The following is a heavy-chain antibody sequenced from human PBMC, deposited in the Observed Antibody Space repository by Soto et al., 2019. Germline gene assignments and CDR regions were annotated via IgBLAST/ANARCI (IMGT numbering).Heavy chain of an antibody. Sequence: QVQLVESGGGVVQPGRSLRLSCAASGFTFSSYGMQWVRQAPVKGLEWVAVISYEGRIQYYADSVKGRFTISRDNSKDTMYVQMNSLRTEDTAVYYCANEGTTKRSYYFDVWGQGPLVTVSS. D-gene: IGHD1-26*01. V-gene: IGHV3-30*18. CDR1: GFTFSSYG. CDR3: ANEGTTKRSYYFDV. CDR2: ISYEGRIQ. J-gene: IGHJ4*02.